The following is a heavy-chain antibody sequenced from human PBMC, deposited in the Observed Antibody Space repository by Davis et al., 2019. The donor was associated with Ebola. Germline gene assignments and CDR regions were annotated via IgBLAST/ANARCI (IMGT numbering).Heavy chain of an antibody. Sequence: ASVKVSCKASGYTFTSYTMHWVRQATGQGLEWMGWMNPNSGNTGFAQNFQARVSMTRNTSISTAYMELSSLRSEDTAVYYCARGTRTLDIWGQGTTVTVSS. J-gene: IGHJ3*02. D-gene: IGHD3/OR15-3a*01. CDR1: GYTFTSYT. CDR2: MNPNSGNT. CDR3: ARGTRTLDI. V-gene: IGHV1-8*02.